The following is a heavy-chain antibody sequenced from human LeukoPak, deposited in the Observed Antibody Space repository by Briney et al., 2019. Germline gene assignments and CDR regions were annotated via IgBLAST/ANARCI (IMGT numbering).Heavy chain of an antibody. V-gene: IGHV3-21*01. J-gene: IGHJ4*02. CDR3: ARVPTGRSQGPYYFDY. CDR2: ISSSSTYI. D-gene: IGHD3-10*01. Sequence: GRSLRLSCAASGFTFNTYSMNSVRHAPGKGLEWVSSISSSSTYISYADSVKGRFTISRDNAKNSLYLQMNSLRAEDTAVFYCARVPTGRSQGPYYFDYWGQGTLVTVSS. CDR1: GFTFNTYS.